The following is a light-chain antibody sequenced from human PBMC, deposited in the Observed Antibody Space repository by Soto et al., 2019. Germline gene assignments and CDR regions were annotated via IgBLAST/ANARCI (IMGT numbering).Light chain of an antibody. CDR2: DVK. CDR1: SSDVGGYNY. V-gene: IGLV2-11*01. CDR3: CSYAGDYTFV. J-gene: IGLJ1*01. Sequence: QSALTQPRSVSGSPGQSVTISCTGTSSDVGGYNYVSWYQQYPGKAPKVMIYDVKTRPSGVPDRFSGSKSGNTASLTISGLQHEDEADYYCCSYAGDYTFVFGTGTKLTVL.